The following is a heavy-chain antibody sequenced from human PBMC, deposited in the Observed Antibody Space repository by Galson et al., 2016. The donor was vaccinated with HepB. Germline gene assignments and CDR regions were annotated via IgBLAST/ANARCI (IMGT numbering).Heavy chain of an antibody. V-gene: IGHV4-31*11. CDR2: IYYSGSP. Sequence: TLSLTCALSGGSITSGGYYWTWIRQFPGKGLGWIGHIYYSGSPSHNPSLTSRLTISMDASKNQFSLRLSSVTAADTAGYFCARDNDFGEYFGYFDCWGQGTLVTVSS. D-gene: IGHD3-10*01. CDR1: GGSITSGGYY. J-gene: IGHJ4*02. CDR3: ARDNDFGEYFGYFDC.